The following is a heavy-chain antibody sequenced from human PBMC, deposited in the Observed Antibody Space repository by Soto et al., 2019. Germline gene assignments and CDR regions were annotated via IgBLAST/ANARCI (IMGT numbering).Heavy chain of an antibody. V-gene: IGHV3-21*06. J-gene: IGHJ4*01. CDR2: ISISSSDR. Sequence: GGSLRLSCAASGFTLRTYTMNWVRQAPGKGLEWVSSISISSSDRYYADSVRGRFTISRDNAKNALYLQMNSLRADDTAGYFCVRGMNPLFGGQGTLVTVSS. CDR1: GFTLRTYT. CDR3: VRGMNPLF.